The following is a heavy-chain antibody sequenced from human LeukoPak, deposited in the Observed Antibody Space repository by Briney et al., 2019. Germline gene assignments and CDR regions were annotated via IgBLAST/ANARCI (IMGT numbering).Heavy chain of an antibody. CDR2: IYTSGST. CDR1: GGSISSSSYY. J-gene: IGHJ6*03. V-gene: IGHV4-61*02. Sequence: SETLSLTCTVSGGSISSSSYYWSWIRQPAGKGLEWIGRIYTSGSTNYNPSLKSRITMSVNTSKNQFSLKLSSVTAADTAVYYCARAVGSGSFQTYYYYMDVWGKGTTVTISS. CDR3: ARAVGSGSFQTYYYYMDV. D-gene: IGHD3-10*01.